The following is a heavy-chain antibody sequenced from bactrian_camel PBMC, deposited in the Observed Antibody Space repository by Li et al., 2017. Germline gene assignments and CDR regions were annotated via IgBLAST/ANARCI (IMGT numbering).Heavy chain of an antibody. J-gene: IGHJ4*01. CDR3: ATGWGDMWYCYTY. Sequence: VQLVESGGGSVQAGETLKLSCTASTFTFDDTDMGWYRQAAGKQRGWVSSMCTIGSTRHVDTIKGRFTISRDNAKNTLYPQMNSLKSEDTALYYCATGWGDMWYCYTYWGQGTQVTVS. V-gene: IGHV3-1*01. CDR1: TFTFDDTD. CDR2: MCTIGST. D-gene: IGHD3*01.